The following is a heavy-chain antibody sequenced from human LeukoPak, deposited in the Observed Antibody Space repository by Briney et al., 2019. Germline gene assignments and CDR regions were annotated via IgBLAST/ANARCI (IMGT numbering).Heavy chain of an antibody. V-gene: IGHV3-30*03. D-gene: IGHD3-22*01. Sequence: PGRSLRLSCVASGFTFSSYGMHWVRQAPGKGLEWVAVISYDGSNKYYADSVKGRFTIPRDNSKNTLYLQMNSLRAEDTAVYYCARYYYDSSGYYYPPDYWAQGTLVTVSS. CDR1: GFTFSSYG. CDR3: ARYYYDSSGYYYPPDY. J-gene: IGHJ4*02. CDR2: ISYDGSNK.